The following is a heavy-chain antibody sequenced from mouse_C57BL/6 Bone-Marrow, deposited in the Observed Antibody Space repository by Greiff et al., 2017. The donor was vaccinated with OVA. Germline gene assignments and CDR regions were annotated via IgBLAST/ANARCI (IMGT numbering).Heavy chain of an antibody. D-gene: IGHD1-1*01. CDR1: GFNIKDYY. Sequence: VQLQQSGAELVRPGASVKLSCTASGFNIKDYYMHWVKQRPEQGLEWIGRIDPEDGDTEYAPKFQGKATLTADTSSNTAYLQLSSLTSEDTAVYYGTIPHYYGSSYRYFDVWGTGTTVTVSS. CDR2: IDPEDGDT. CDR3: TIPHYYGSSYRYFDV. V-gene: IGHV14-1*01. J-gene: IGHJ1*03.